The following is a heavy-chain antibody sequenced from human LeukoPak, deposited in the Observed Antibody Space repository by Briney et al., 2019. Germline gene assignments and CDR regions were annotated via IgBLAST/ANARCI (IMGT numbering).Heavy chain of an antibody. CDR1: GFTFSSYG. V-gene: IGHV3-30*03. CDR3: ARSGYSYGFSNWFDP. D-gene: IGHD5-18*01. Sequence: GGSLRLSCAASGFTFSSYGMHWVRQAPGKGLEWVAVISYDGGNKYYADSVKGRFTISRDNSKNTLYLQMNSLRDEDTAVYYCARSGYSYGFSNWFDPWGQGTLVTVSS. J-gene: IGHJ5*02. CDR2: ISYDGGNK.